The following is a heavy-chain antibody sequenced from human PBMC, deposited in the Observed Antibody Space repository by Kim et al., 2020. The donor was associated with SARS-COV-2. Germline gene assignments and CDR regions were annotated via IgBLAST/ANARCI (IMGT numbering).Heavy chain of an antibody. D-gene: IGHD3-10*01. J-gene: IGHJ2*01. CDR2: ISGSGGST. CDR1: GFTFSSYA. V-gene: IGHV3-23*01. CDR3: AKDRYTMVRGTAGDWYFDL. Sequence: GGSLRLSCAASGFTFSSYAMSWVRQAPGKGLEWVSAISGSGGSTYYADSVKGRFTISRDNSKNTLYLQMNSLRAEDTAVYYCAKDRYTMVRGTAGDWYFDLWGRGTLVTVSS.